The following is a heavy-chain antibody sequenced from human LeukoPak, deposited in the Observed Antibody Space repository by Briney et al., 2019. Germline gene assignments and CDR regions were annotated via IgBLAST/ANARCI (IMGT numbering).Heavy chain of an antibody. D-gene: IGHD4-11*01. Sequence: PSETLSLTCAVYGGSFSGYYWSWIRQPPGKGLEWIGEINHSGSTNYNPSLKSRVTMSVDTSKNQFSLKLSSVTAADTAVYYCARGEIDYTHYYYYYYMDVWGKGTTVTISS. CDR1: GGSFSGYY. V-gene: IGHV4-34*01. J-gene: IGHJ6*03. CDR2: INHSGST. CDR3: ARGEIDYTHYYYYYYMDV.